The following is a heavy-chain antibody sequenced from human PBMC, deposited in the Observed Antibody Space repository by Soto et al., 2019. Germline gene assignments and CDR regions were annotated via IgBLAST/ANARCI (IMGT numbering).Heavy chain of an antibody. D-gene: IGHD1-26*01. V-gene: IGHV3-30-3*01. Sequence: GGSLRLSCAASGFTFSAYTMHWVRQPPGKGLEWVAVISYDGNNERYTDPVKGRFTVSRDNSKSTLYLQMNSLKSEDTAVYYCARDGYSGRSDGFDIWGQGTMVTVSS. CDR3: ARDGYSGRSDGFDI. CDR1: GFTFSAYT. J-gene: IGHJ3*02. CDR2: ISYDGNNE.